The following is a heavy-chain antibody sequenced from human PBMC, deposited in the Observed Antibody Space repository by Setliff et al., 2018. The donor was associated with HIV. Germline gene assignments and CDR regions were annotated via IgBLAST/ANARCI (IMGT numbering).Heavy chain of an antibody. Sequence: KTSETLSLTCAVYGGSFSGYYWSWIRQPPGKGLEWIGSIYYSGSTNYNPSLKSRVTISVDTSKNQFSLKLSSVTAADTAVYYCARDWARYDYGDYARRSYFDYWGQGTLVTVSS. CDR1: GGSFSGYY. V-gene: IGHV4-59*01. J-gene: IGHJ4*02. D-gene: IGHD4-17*01. CDR3: ARDWARYDYGDYARRSYFDY. CDR2: IYYSGST.